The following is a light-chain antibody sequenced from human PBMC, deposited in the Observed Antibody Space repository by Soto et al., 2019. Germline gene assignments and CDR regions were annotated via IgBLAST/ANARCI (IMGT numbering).Light chain of an antibody. V-gene: IGKV3-20*01. CDR2: GAS. CDR3: QQYGRSPRT. J-gene: IGKJ1*01. Sequence: EIVLTQSPGTLSLSPGERATLSCRASQSISSYLAWYQKKPGQAPRLLIYGASTRATGIPDRFSGSGSGTDFTLSISRLEPEDFAVYYCQQYGRSPRTFGQGTKVDIK. CDR1: QSISSY.